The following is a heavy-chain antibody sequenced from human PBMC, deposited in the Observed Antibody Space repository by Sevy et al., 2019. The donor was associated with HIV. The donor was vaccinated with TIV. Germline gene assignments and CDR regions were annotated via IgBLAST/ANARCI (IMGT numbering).Heavy chain of an antibody. CDR1: GFIFSSYN. CDR3: ERESERADAFDI. V-gene: IGHV3-48*02. J-gene: IGHJ3*02. Sequence: GGSLRLSCAASGFIFSSYNMNWVRQAPGRGLEWVSYISSSTSTIYYADSVKGRFTISRDNAKDSLYLQMNSLRDEDTAVYSCERESERADAFDIWGQGTMVTVSS. CDR2: ISSSTSTI.